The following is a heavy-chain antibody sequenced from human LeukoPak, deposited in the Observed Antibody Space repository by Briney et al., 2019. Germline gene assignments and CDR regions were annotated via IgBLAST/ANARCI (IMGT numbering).Heavy chain of an antibody. D-gene: IGHD5-18*01. Sequence: AAVKVSCKASGYTVTGHYLHWVRQAPGQGLEWMGWINPNSGVTNYAQKFQGRVTMTRDTSINTAYMELHSLTSDDTAMYYCAKDAYSGFSSSYNMDSWGQGTQVTVSS. J-gene: IGHJ4*02. CDR1: GYTVTGHY. CDR2: INPNSGVT. CDR3: AKDAYSGFSSSYNMDS. V-gene: IGHV1-2*02.